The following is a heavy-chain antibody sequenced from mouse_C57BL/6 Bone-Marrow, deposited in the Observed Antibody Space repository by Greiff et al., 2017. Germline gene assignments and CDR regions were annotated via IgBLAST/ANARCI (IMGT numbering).Heavy chain of an antibody. V-gene: IGHV1-69*01. CDR3: ARGYYYFDY. Sequence: QVQLQQPGAELVMPGASVKLSCKASGYTFTSYWMHWVKQRPGQGLEWIGEIDPSDSYTNYNQKFKVKSTLTVDKSSSTAYMQLSSLTSEDSAVYYCARGYYYFDYWGQGTTLTVSS. J-gene: IGHJ2*01. CDR2: IDPSDSYT. D-gene: IGHD2-14*01. CDR1: GYTFTSYW.